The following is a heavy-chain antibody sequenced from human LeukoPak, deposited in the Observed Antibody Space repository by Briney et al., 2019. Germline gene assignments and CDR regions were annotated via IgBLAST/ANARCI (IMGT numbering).Heavy chain of an antibody. CDR3: ARDMGSGWTSYYYYGMDV. J-gene: IGHJ6*02. D-gene: IGHD6-19*01. CDR2: INPNSGGT. Sequence: ASVKVSCKASGYTFTGYYMHWVRQAPGQGLEWMGWINPNSGGTNYAQKFQGRVTMTRDTSISTAYTELSRLRSDDTAVYYCARDMGSGWTSYYYYGMDVWGQGTTVTVSS. CDR1: GYTFTGYY. V-gene: IGHV1-2*02.